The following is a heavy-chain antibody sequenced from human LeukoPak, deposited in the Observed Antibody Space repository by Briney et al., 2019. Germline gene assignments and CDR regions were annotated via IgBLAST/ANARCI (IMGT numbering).Heavy chain of an antibody. Sequence: HPGGSLRLSCAASGFTFSSYAMSWVPQAPGKALEWVSGISGSGGSTYYADSVKGRFTISRDNSKNTLYLQMNSLRAEDTAVYYCAKDHFTMVRGVIITWLDYWGQGTLVTVSS. D-gene: IGHD3-10*01. CDR3: AKDHFTMVRGVIITWLDY. V-gene: IGHV3-23*01. J-gene: IGHJ4*02. CDR1: GFTFSSYA. CDR2: ISGSGGST.